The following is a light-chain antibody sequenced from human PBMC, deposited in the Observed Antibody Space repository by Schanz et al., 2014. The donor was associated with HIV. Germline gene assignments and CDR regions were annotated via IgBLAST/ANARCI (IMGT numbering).Light chain of an antibody. CDR1: QIISTS. V-gene: IGKV3-20*01. CDR3: QQYGVSPPWT. Sequence: EIVMTQSPATLSVSPGETVTLSCRTTQIISTSLAWYQQRPGQPPRLLLYGASSRATGIPDRFSGSGSGTDFTLSISGLEPEDVAVYYCQQYGVSPPWTFGQGTKVEFK. J-gene: IGKJ1*01. CDR2: GAS.